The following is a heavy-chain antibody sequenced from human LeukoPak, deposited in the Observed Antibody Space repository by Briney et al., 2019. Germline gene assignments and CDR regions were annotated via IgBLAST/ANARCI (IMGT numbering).Heavy chain of an antibody. V-gene: IGHV4-34*01. D-gene: IGHD3-22*01. Sequence: SETLSLTCAVYGGSFSGYYWSWIRQPPGKGLEWIGEINHSGSTNYIPSLKSRVTISVDTSKNQFSLKLSSVTAADTAVYYCASDSSGYYGSLAYWGQGTLVTVSS. CDR3: ASDSSGYYGSLAY. J-gene: IGHJ4*02. CDR2: INHSGST. CDR1: GGSFSGYY.